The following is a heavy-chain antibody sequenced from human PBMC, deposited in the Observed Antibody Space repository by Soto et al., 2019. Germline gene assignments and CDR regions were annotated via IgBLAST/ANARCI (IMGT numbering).Heavy chain of an antibody. V-gene: IGHV4-34*01. CDR3: ARSPSYYDYIWGSYRSQYYFDY. Sequence: QVQLQQWGAGLLKPSETLSLTCAVYGGSFSGYYWSWIRQPPGKGLERIGEINHSGSTNYNPSLKSRVTISVDTSKNQFSLKLSSVTAADTAVYYCARSPSYYDYIWGSYRSQYYFDYWGQGTLVTVSS. D-gene: IGHD3-16*02. CDR1: GGSFSGYY. CDR2: INHSGST. J-gene: IGHJ4*02.